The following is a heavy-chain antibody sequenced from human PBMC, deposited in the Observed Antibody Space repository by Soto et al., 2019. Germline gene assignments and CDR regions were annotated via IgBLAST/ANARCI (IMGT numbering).Heavy chain of an antibody. CDR2: INPKSGGT. CDR1: GYSFTDYH. J-gene: IGHJ6*02. Sequence: ASVKVSCKASGYSFTDYHIHWVRQAPGQGLEWLGRINPKSGGTSTTQKFQGWVTMTTDTSISTASMELTRLTSDDTAIYYCARGDSTDCSNGVCSFFYNHDMDVWGQGTTVTVSS. D-gene: IGHD2-8*01. V-gene: IGHV1-2*04. CDR3: ARGDSTDCSNGVCSFFYNHDMDV.